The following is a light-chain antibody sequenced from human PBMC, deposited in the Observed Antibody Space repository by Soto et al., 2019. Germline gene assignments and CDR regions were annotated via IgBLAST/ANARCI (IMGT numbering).Light chain of an antibody. J-gene: IGLJ1*01. V-gene: IGLV2-14*01. Sequence: QSVLTQPASVSGSPGQSITVSCTGTSSDVGGYNYVSWYQQHPGKAPKLMIFEVSNRPSGVSNRFSGSKSGNTASLTISGLQVEDEADYYCSSYTSSSTQVFGTGTKLTVL. CDR1: SSDVGGYNY. CDR2: EVS. CDR3: SSYTSSSTQV.